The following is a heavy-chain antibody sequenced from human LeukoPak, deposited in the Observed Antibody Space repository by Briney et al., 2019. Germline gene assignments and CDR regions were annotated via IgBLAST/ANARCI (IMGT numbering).Heavy chain of an antibody. D-gene: IGHD5-18*01. CDR2: ISSSSSYI. CDR1: GFTFSSYS. Sequence: GGSLRLSCAASGFTFSSYSMNWVRQAPGKGLEWVSSISSSSSYIYYADSVKGRFTISRDNSKNTLYLQMNSLRAEDTAVYYCAEETAMPTGNAFDIWGQGTMVTVSS. J-gene: IGHJ3*02. V-gene: IGHV3-21*04. CDR3: AEETAMPTGNAFDI.